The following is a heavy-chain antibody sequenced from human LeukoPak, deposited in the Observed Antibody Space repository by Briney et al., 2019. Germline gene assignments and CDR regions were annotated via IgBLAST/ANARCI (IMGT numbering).Heavy chain of an antibody. V-gene: IGHV4-34*01. J-gene: IGHJ6*02. D-gene: IGHD2-2*01. CDR2: INHSGST. Sequence: SETLSLTCAVYGGSFSGYYWSWIRQPPGKGLEWIGEINHSGSTNYNPSLKSRVTISVDTSKNQFSLKLSSVTAADTAVYYCARGHIVVVPAATDSYYYYGMDVWGQGTTVTVSS. CDR3: ARGHIVVVPAATDSYYYYGMDV. CDR1: GGSFSGYY.